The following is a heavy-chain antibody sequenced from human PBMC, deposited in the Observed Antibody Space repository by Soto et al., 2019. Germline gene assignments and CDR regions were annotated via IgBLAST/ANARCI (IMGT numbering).Heavy chain of an antibody. V-gene: IGHV2-5*02. CDR2: IYWDDDK. CDR3: AHRVLRTVFGLVTTTAIYFDF. D-gene: IGHD3-3*01. J-gene: IGHJ4*02. Sequence: QITLNESGPTQVKPRQTLTLTCTFSGFSLTTSGVGVGWIRQSPGKAPEWLALIYWDDDKRYSPSLKSRLTITKDPPKNQVVLTMADLDPADTATYYCAHRVLRTVFGLVTTTAIYFDFWGQGPPVAVSS. CDR1: GFSLTTSGVG.